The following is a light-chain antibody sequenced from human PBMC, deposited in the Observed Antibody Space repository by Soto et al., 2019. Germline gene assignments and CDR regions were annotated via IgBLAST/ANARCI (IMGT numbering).Light chain of an antibody. CDR1: QSISTY. J-gene: IGKJ1*01. CDR2: SAS. Sequence: DIQMTQSPSSLSASVGDRVTITCRASQSISTYLNWYQQKPGRAPNLLMYSASSLQSGVPSRFSGSGSETDFTLTISSLQPDDRATYDGQQSDNIPWTGGQGTKVEFK. CDR3: QQSDNIPWT. V-gene: IGKV1-39*01.